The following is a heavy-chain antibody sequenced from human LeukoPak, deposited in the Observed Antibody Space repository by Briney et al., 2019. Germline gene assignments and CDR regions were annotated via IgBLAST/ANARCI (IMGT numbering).Heavy chain of an antibody. V-gene: IGHV3-7*01. Sequence: GGSLRLSCAASGFPLSSYWMSWVRQAPGKGLEWVANIKQDGSEKYYVDSVKGRFTISRDNAKNSLYLQMNSLRAEDTAVYYCARDDSRSTFDYWGQGTLVTVSS. J-gene: IGHJ4*02. CDR1: GFPLSSYW. D-gene: IGHD6-6*01. CDR3: ARDDSRSTFDY. CDR2: IKQDGSEK.